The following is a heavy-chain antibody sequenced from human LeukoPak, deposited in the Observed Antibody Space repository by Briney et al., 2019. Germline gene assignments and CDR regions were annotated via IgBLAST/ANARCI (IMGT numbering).Heavy chain of an antibody. D-gene: IGHD2/OR15-2a*01. V-gene: IGHV3-23*01. J-gene: IGHJ4*02. CDR1: GFTFSSYA. CDR2: ISDSGGST. Sequence: PGGSLRLACAASGFTFSSYAMSWVRQAPGKGLEWLSAISDSGGSTYYADSVKGRFTISRDNSKNTLYLQMNSLRAEDTAVYYCAKRLTPFHAYYFDYWGQGTLVTVSS. CDR3: AKRLTPFHAYYFDY.